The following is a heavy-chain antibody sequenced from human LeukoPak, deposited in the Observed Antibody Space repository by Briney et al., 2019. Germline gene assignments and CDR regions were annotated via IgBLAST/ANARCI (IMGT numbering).Heavy chain of an antibody. D-gene: IGHD5-18*01. CDR1: GGSISSYY. Sequence: SETLSLTCTVSGGSISSYYWSWIRQPPGKGLEWIGYIYYSGSTNYNPSLKSRVTISVDTSKNQFSLKLSSVTAADTAVYYCARMGYSYGYVQHHYYYYMDVWGKGTTVTVSS. CDR3: ARMGYSYGYVQHHYYYYMDV. J-gene: IGHJ6*03. CDR2: IYYSGST. V-gene: IGHV4-59*01.